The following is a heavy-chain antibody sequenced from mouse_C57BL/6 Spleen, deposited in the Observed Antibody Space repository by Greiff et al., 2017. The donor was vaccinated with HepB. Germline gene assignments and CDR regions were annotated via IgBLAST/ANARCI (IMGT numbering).Heavy chain of an antibody. V-gene: IGHV5-17*01. D-gene: IGHD1-1*01. CDR3: ARPGYYGSEAWFAY. CDR2: ISSGSSTI. J-gene: IGHJ3*01. Sequence: EVKLMESGGGLVKPGGSLKLSCAASGFTFSDYGMHWVRQAPEKGLEWVAYISSGSSTIYYADTVKGRFTISRDNAKNTLFLQMNSLRSEDTAMYYCARPGYYGSEAWFAYWGQGTLVTVSA. CDR1: GFTFSDYG.